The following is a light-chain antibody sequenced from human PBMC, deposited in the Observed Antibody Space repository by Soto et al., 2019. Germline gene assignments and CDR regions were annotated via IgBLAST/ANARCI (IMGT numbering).Light chain of an antibody. CDR2: LGS. J-gene: IGKJ5*01. V-gene: IGKV2-28*01. CDR1: QSLLHSNGYNY. CDR3: MQALQSIT. Sequence: DIVMTQSPLSPPATPGEPASISCRSSQSLLHSNGYNYLDWYLQKPGQSPQLLIYLGSNRASGVPDRFSGSGSGTDFTLKISRVEAEDVGVYYCMQALQSITFGQGTRLEIK.